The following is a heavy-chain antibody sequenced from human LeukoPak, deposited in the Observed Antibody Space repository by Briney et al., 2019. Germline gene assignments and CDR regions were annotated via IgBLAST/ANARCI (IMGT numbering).Heavy chain of an antibody. Sequence: HPGGSLRLSCAASGFTFSNYWMSWVRQAPGRGPEWVANIKQGGDEIYYVDSVKGRFTISRDNAKNSLYLQMNGLRAEDTAAFYCARGATDITRWFDPWGQGTLVIVSS. CDR2: IKQGGDEI. CDR3: ARGATDITRWFDP. J-gene: IGHJ5*02. CDR1: GFTFSNYW. V-gene: IGHV3-7*01. D-gene: IGHD3-3*01.